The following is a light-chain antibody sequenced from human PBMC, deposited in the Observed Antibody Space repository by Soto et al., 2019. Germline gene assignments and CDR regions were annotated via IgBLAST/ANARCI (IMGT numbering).Light chain of an antibody. Sequence: EIVMTQSPATLSVSPGERVTLSCRASQSVNSNLAWYQQKPGQAPRLLIYGASTRATGVPRFSGSGSGTEFTLTVSILQSEDFAVYFCQQYNNWPTFGQGTKVEIK. CDR2: GAS. CDR1: QSVNSN. CDR3: QQYNNWPT. V-gene: IGKV3-15*01. J-gene: IGKJ1*01.